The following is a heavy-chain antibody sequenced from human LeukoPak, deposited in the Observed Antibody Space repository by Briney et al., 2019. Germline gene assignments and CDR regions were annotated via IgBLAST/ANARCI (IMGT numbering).Heavy chain of an antibody. CDR3: ARSSTRGYSYGEIDY. J-gene: IGHJ4*02. D-gene: IGHD5-18*01. V-gene: IGHV1-69*13. CDR2: IIPIFGTA. Sequence: ASVKVSCKASGGTFSSYAIGWVRQAPGQGLEWMGGIIPIFGTANYAQKFQGRVTITADESTSTAYMELSSLRSEDTAVYYCARSSTRGYSYGEIDYWGQGTLVTVSS. CDR1: GGTFSSYA.